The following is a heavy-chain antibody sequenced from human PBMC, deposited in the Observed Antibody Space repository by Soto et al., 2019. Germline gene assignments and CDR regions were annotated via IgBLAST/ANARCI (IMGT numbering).Heavy chain of an antibody. CDR1: GFTLSDYH. D-gene: IGHD6-13*01. CDR3: AREQSDAWYIYGMDV. Sequence: PGGSLRLSCEASGFTLSDYHMSWIRQAPGKGLEWVSYITAIGNIIYYAASVKGRFTISRDNAKNSLSLQMNSLRADDTAVYFCAREQSDAWYIYGMDVWGQGTTVTVSS. V-gene: IGHV3-11*01. J-gene: IGHJ6*02. CDR2: ITAIGNII.